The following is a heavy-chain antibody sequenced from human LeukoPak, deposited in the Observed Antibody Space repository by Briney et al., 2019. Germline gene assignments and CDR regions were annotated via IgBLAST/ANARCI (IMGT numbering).Heavy chain of an antibody. J-gene: IGHJ3*02. D-gene: IGHD3-10*01. CDR1: GYTFTGYY. CDR3: ARSSGSMGSFDI. V-gene: IGHV1-45*02. CDR2: ITPFNGNT. Sequence: SVKVSCKASGYTFTGYYMHWVRQAPGQALEWMGWITPFNGNTNYAQKFQDRVTITRDRSMSTAYMELSSLRSEDTAMYYCARSSGSMGSFDIWGQGTMVTVSS.